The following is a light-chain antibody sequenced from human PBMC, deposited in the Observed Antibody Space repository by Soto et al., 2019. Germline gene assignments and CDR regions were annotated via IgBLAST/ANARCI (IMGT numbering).Light chain of an antibody. V-gene: IGLV8-61*01. J-gene: IGLJ2*01. CDR2: STN. CDR1: SGSVSTSYY. CDR3: VLYMGSGP. Sequence: QTVVTQEPSFSVSPGRTVTLTCGLSSGSVSTSYYPSWYQQTPGQAPRTLIYSTNTRSSGVPDRVSGSILGNKAALTITGAQADDESDYYCVLYMGSGPFGGGTKLTVL.